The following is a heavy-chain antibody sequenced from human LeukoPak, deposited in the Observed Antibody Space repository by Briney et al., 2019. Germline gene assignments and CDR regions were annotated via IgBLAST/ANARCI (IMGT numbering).Heavy chain of an antibody. Sequence: GESLRISCKGSGXSFTSYCISWVRQMPGKGLEWMGKIDPSDSYTNYSPSFQGHVTISADKSISTAYLQWSSLKASDTAMYYCAGAGIAVAGNAEYFQHWGQGTLVTVSS. CDR3: AGAGIAVAGNAEYFQH. J-gene: IGHJ1*01. V-gene: IGHV5-10-1*01. CDR2: IDPSDSYT. D-gene: IGHD6-19*01. CDR1: GXSFTSYC.